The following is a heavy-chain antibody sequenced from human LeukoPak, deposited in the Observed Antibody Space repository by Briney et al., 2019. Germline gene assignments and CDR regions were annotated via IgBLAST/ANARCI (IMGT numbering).Heavy chain of an antibody. CDR2: ISSSGGAT. V-gene: IGHV3-23*01. J-gene: IGHJ4*02. CDR1: GFTFSTFA. D-gene: IGHD3-9*01. Sequence: GGSLRLSCAASGFTFSTFAMSWVRRAPGKGLEWVSSISSSGGATYYADSVKGRFTISRDNSKNTLYLQMNSLRADDTAVYYCAKFFDILTGYFDSWGQGTLVTVSS. CDR3: AKFFDILTGYFDS.